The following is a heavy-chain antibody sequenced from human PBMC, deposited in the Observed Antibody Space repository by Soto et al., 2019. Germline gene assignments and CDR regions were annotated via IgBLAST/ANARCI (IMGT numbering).Heavy chain of an antibody. Sequence: GESLKISCKGSGYSFTSYWIGWVRQMPGKGLEGMGIIYPGDSDTRYSPSFEGQVTISADKSISTAYLQWSSLKASDSGIYYCARRIAHTEVSSIRPGTPWSDTWGQGTLVTVSS. CDR3: ARRIAHTEVSSIRPGTPWSDT. J-gene: IGHJ5*02. D-gene: IGHD6-13*01. V-gene: IGHV5-51*01. CDR2: IYPGDSDT. CDR1: GYSFTSYW.